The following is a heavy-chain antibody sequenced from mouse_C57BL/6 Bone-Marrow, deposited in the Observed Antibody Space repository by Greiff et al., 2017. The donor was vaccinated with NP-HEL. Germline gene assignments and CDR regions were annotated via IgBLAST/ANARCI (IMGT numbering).Heavy chain of an antibody. CDR2: IDPETGGT. D-gene: IGHD2-3*01. Sequence: QVQLQQSGAELVRPGASVTLSCKASGYTFTDYEMHWVKQPPVHGLEWIGAIDPETGGTAYNQKFKGKAILTADKSSSTSYMELRSLTSEDSAVYYCTRGLLSDYWGQGTTLTVSS. V-gene: IGHV1-15*01. CDR1: GYTFTDYE. J-gene: IGHJ2*01. CDR3: TRGLLSDY.